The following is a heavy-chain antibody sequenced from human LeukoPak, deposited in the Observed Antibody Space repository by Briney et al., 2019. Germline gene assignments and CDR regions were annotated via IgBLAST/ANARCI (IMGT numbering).Heavy chain of an antibody. J-gene: IGHJ1*01. Sequence: NPSETLSLTCTVSGGSINSYYWSWIRQPPGKGLEWIGYIYYSGSTNYNPSLKSRVTISVDTSKNQFSLKLSSVTAAVTAVYYCATLRYCGGGSCFPKYFQHWGQGTLVTVSS. V-gene: IGHV4-59*08. D-gene: IGHD2-15*01. CDR1: GGSINSYY. CDR2: IYYSGST. CDR3: ATLRYCGGGSCFPKYFQH.